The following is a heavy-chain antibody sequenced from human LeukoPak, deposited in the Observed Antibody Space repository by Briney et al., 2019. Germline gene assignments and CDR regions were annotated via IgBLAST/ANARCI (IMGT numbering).Heavy chain of an antibody. J-gene: IGHJ4*02. Sequence: GGSLRLSCAASGFTFSSYSMNWVRQAPGKGLEWVSSISSSSSYIYYADSVKGRFTISRDNAKNSLYLQMNSLRAEDTAVYYCARGSPYYYDSSGYYQAYDYWGQGTLVTVSS. CDR3: ARGSPYYYDSSGYYQAYDY. CDR2: ISSSSSYI. V-gene: IGHV3-21*01. CDR1: GFTFSSYS. D-gene: IGHD3-22*01.